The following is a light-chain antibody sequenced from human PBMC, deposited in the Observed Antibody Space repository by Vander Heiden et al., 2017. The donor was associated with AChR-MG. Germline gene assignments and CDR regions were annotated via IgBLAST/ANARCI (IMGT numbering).Light chain of an antibody. Sequence: SALTQPASVSGSPGQSITISCTGTSSDVGTYNFVSWYQQHPGKAPKFIIYEGTKRPSGVSTRFSGSKSGNTASLTISGLQAEDEADYFCCSYAGFSNWVFGGGTKLTVL. J-gene: IGLJ3*02. CDR1: SSDVGTYNF. V-gene: IGLV2-23*01. CDR2: EGT. CDR3: CSYAGFSNWV.